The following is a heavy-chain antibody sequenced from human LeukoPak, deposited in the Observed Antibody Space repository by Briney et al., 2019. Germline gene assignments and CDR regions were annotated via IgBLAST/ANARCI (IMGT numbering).Heavy chain of an antibody. CDR2: ISASGAST. CDR3: AKMISSGYSADFDY. J-gene: IGHJ4*02. Sequence: GGSLRLSCAASGFTFNNYAMSWVRQGPGKGLEWVSAISASGASTYHADSVKGRFTISRDNSKNTLNLQMNSLRVEDTAVYYCAKMISSGYSADFDYWGQGTLVTVSS. V-gene: IGHV3-23*01. CDR1: GFTFNNYA. D-gene: IGHD3-22*01.